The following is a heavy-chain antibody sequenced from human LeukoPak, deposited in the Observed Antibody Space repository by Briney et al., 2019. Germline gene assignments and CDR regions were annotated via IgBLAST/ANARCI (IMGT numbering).Heavy chain of an antibody. CDR1: GFTFSSYW. Sequence: PGGSLRLSCAASGFTFSSYWMSWVRQAPGKGLEWVANIKQDGSEKYYVDSVKGRFTISRDNAKNSLYLQMNSLRAEDTAVYYCARDNLAYYYYGMDVWGQGTTVTVSS. CDR2: IKQDGSEK. J-gene: IGHJ6*02. D-gene: IGHD3-16*01. CDR3: ARDNLAYYYYGMDV. V-gene: IGHV3-7*01.